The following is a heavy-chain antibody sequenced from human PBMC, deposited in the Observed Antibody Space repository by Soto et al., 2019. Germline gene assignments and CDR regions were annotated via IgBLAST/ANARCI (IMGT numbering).Heavy chain of an antibody. CDR2: IIPIFGTA. CDR1: GGTFSSYA. J-gene: IGHJ3*02. D-gene: IGHD3-22*01. Sequence: SVKVSCKASGGTFSSYAISWVRQAPGQGLEWMGGIIPIFGTANYAQKFQGRVTITADESTSTAYMELSSLRSEDTAVYYCARGYYYDSSGYYEYAFDIWGQGTMVTVSS. CDR3: ARGYYYDSSGYYEYAFDI. V-gene: IGHV1-69*13.